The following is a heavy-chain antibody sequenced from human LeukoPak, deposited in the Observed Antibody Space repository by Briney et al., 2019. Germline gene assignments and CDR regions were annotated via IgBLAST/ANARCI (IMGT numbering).Heavy chain of an antibody. J-gene: IGHJ4*02. V-gene: IGHV1-69*04. Sequence: SVKVSCKASGGTFSSYAISWVRQAPGQGGEWMGRIIPILGIANYAQKFQGRVTITADKSTSTAYMELSSLRSEDTAVYYCARDRRYYDSSGYLDYWGQGTLVTVSS. D-gene: IGHD3-22*01. CDR3: ARDRRYYDSSGYLDY. CDR2: IIPILGIA. CDR1: GGTFSSYA.